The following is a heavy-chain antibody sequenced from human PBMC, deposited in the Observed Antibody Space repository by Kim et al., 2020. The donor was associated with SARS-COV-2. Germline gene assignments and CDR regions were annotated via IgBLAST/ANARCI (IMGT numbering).Heavy chain of an antibody. CDR1: GFTVSSNY. D-gene: IGHD2-2*01. J-gene: IGHJ3*02. CDR2: IYSGGST. CDR3: ARDLSSTRTKKTDAFDI. V-gene: IGHV3-53*01. Sequence: GGSLRLSCAASGFTVSSNYMSWVRQAPGKGLEWVSVIYSGGSTYYADSVKGRFTISRDNSKNTLYLQMNSLRAEDTAVYYCARDLSSTRTKKTDAFDIWGQGTMVTVSS.